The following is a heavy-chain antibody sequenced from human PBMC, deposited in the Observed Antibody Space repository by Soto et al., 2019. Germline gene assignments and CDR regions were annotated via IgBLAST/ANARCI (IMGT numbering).Heavy chain of an antibody. D-gene: IGHD5-12*01. CDR1: GGSFSGYY. V-gene: IGHV4-34*01. CDR2: ISHSGST. J-gene: IGHJ3*02. CDR3: ARIRGNIVATIMAFDI. Sequence: PSETLSLTCAVYGGSFSGYYWSWIRQPPGKGLEWIGEISHSGSTNYNPSLKSRVTISVDTSKNQFSLKLSSVTAADTAVYYCARIRGNIVATIMAFDIWGQGTMVTVSS.